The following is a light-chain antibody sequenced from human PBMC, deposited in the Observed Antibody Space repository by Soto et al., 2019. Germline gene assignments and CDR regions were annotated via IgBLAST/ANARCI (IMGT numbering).Light chain of an antibody. V-gene: IGLV2-14*01. CDR3: SSYTSSSTLAV. CDR1: SSDVGGYNY. CDR2: DVN. J-gene: IGLJ2*01. Sequence: HSSLTQPASVSGSPGQSITISCTGTSSDVGGYNYVSWYQQDPGKAPKLMIYDVNNRPSGVSNRFSGSKSGNTASLTISGLQAEDEAYYYCSSYTSSSTLAVFGGGTQLTVL.